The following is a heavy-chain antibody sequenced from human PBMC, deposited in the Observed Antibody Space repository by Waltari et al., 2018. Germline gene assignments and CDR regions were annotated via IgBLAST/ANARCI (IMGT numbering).Heavy chain of an antibody. CDR3: ARSLSDTAIITYLDSGSPLGY. Sequence: QVQLVEAGGGVVQPGSSLTLSCAASGFKFRTFDMHWVRQTPGKGLGGVAFRSYHGLNKQYAYSVQGRFTISRVKSESTVSLQLSSLRPEDTAVYYCARSLSDTAIITYLDSGSPLGYWGQGTLVAVSS. D-gene: IGHD3-22*01. V-gene: IGHV3-30*15. CDR2: RSYHGLNK. CDR1: GFKFRTFD. J-gene: IGHJ4*02.